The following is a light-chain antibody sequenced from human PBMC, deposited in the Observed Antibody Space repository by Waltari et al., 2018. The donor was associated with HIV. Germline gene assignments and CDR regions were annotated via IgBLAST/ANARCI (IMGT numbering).Light chain of an antibody. CDR1: HNVLYRSSNKNY. Sequence: DVGMTQSPNSLAVALGERATINCKSTHNVLYRSSNKNYIAWYQQRPGQAPKLLIYWASVRESVVSDRFIGSGSGTNFTLTITTLQAEDVALYYCQQYLSPPPTFGQGTKVEIK. CDR2: WAS. J-gene: IGKJ1*01. V-gene: IGKV4-1*01. CDR3: QQYLSPPPT.